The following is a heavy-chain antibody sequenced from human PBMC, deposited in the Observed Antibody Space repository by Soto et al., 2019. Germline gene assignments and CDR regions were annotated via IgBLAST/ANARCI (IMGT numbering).Heavy chain of an antibody. CDR1: GFTFSDYA. Sequence: VQLVESGGGVVQPGRSLRLSCAASGFTFSDYAKHWVRQATDKVLEWVAVVSHDGRNTHYADSVKGRFTISRDSSKNTVSLEMTSLRAEDTSVYYCAKGGRQWLVTSDFNYWGQGALVTVSS. V-gene: IGHV3-30*18. CDR3: AKGGRQWLVTSDFNY. CDR2: VSHDGRNT. D-gene: IGHD6-19*01. J-gene: IGHJ4*02.